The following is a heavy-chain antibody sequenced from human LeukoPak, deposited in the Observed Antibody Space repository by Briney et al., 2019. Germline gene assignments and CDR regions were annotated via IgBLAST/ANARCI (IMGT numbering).Heavy chain of an antibody. CDR1: GYTFTSYD. Sequence: ASVKVSCKASGYTFTSYDINWVRQATGQGLEWMGWMNPNSGNTGYAQKSQGGVTMTRNTSISTAYMELSSLRSEDTAVCNCARAVYSSSPQLFNYGGQGTLAPVSS. CDR2: MNPNSGNT. CDR3: ARAVYSSSPQLFNY. J-gene: IGHJ4*02. V-gene: IGHV1-8*01. D-gene: IGHD6-6*01.